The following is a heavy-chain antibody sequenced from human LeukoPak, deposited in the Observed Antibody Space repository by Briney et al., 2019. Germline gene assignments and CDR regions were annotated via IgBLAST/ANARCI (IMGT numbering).Heavy chain of an antibody. CDR2: INHSGST. CDR3: ARGTAAAGKTKFDY. D-gene: IGHD6-13*01. CDR1: GGSISGYY. Sequence: SETLSLTCTVSGGSISGYYWSWIRQPPGKGLEWIGEINHSGSTNYNPSLKSRVTISVDTSKNQFSLKLSSVTAADTAVYCCARGTAAAGKTKFDYWGQGTLVTVSS. J-gene: IGHJ4*02. V-gene: IGHV4-34*01.